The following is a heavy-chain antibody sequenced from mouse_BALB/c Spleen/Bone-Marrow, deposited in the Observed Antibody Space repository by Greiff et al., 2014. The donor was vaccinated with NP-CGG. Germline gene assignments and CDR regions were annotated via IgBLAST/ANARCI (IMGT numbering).Heavy chain of an antibody. Sequence: VQLQQSGPELVKPGASVKISCKASGYTFTDYNMHWVKQNHGKSLEWIGYIYPYNGNTGYNQKFKSKATLTVDNPSSTAYMELRSLTSEDSAVYYCARGVYYDYDVWFANWGQGTLVTVSA. CDR3: ARGVYYDYDVWFAN. CDR1: GYTFTDYN. J-gene: IGHJ3*01. V-gene: IGHV1S29*02. D-gene: IGHD2-4*01. CDR2: IYPYNGNT.